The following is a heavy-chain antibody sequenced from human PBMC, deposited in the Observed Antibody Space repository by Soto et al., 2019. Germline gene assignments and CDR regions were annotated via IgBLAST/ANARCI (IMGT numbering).Heavy chain of an antibody. CDR3: ARDYYKYYDSSGYCRSPAY. J-gene: IGHJ4*02. CDR1: GFTFSSYA. Sequence: PGGSLRLSCAASGFTFSSYAMHWVRQAPGKGLEWVALISYDGSDKDYADSVKGRFTISRDNSRNTLFLQMNSLRAEDTAVYYCARDYYKYYDSSGYCRSPAYWGQGT. CDR2: ISYDGSDK. V-gene: IGHV3-30-3*01. D-gene: IGHD3-22*01.